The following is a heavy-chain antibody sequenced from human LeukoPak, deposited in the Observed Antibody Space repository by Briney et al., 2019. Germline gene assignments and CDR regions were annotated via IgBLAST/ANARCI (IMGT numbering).Heavy chain of an antibody. CDR1: GFTFSSYA. D-gene: IGHD3-16*01. CDR2: ISYDGTNK. V-gene: IGHV3-30*01. J-gene: IGHJ6*03. CDR3: ARDQGSLPVWFYYYMDV. Sequence: PGGFLRLSCAASGFTFSSYAMHWVRQAPGKGLEWLAVISYDGTNKYYADSVKGRFTISRDNSKNTLYLQMNSLRDEDTAVYYCARDQGSLPVWFYYYMDVWGSGTTVTVSS.